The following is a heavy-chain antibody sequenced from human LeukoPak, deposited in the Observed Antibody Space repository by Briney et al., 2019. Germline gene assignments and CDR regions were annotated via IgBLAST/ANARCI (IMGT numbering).Heavy chain of an antibody. CDR1: GGTFSSYA. Sequence: SVKVSCKDSGGTFSSYAISWVRQAPGQGLEWMGGIIPIFGTANYAQKFQGRVTITADESTSTAYMELSSLRSEDTAVYYCARGRNVEMATIVLYFDYWGQGTLVTVSS. CDR3: ARGRNVEMATIVLYFDY. V-gene: IGHV1-69*01. D-gene: IGHD5-24*01. CDR2: IIPIFGTA. J-gene: IGHJ4*02.